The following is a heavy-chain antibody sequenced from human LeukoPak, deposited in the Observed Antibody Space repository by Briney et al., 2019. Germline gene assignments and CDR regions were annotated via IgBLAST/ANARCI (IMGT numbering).Heavy chain of an antibody. D-gene: IGHD3-10*01. Sequence: SETLSLTCAVYGGSFSGYYWSWIRQPPGKGLEWIGEINHSGSTNYNPSLKSRVTVSVDTSKNQFSLKLSSVTAADTAVYYCARGDYYGSGSYFGYYYYMDVWGKGTTVTVSS. CDR3: ARGDYYGSGSYFGYYYYMDV. CDR1: GGSFSGYY. J-gene: IGHJ6*03. CDR2: INHSGST. V-gene: IGHV4-34*01.